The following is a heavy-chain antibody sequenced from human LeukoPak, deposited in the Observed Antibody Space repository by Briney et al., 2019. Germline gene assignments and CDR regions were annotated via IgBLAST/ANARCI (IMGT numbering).Heavy chain of an antibody. V-gene: IGHV3-49*04. Sequence: PGGSLRLSCTASGFTFGDYAMTWVRQAPGKGLEWVGFIRSKIYGGTPEYAASVKGRFTISRDDSTGIAYLQMNSLETEDTAVYYCTRDQTPYYWGQGTLVTVSS. J-gene: IGHJ4*02. CDR1: GFTFGDYA. CDR3: TRDQTPYY. CDR2: IRSKIYGGTP.